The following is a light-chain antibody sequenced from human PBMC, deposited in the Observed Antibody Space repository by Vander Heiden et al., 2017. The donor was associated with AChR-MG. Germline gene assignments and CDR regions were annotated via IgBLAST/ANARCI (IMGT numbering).Light chain of an antibody. J-gene: IGLJ2*01. V-gene: IGLV2-14*01. CDR2: EVT. CDR1: SSDVGTFNY. CDR3: SSYSTSSTRV. Sequence: QSVLTQPASVSGSPGQSITISCTGTSSDVGTFNYVSWYQHHPGSAPKLMIYEVTSRPSGVPNRFSGSKSGNTASLTISGLQAEDEADYYCSSYSTSSTRVVGGGTKLTVL.